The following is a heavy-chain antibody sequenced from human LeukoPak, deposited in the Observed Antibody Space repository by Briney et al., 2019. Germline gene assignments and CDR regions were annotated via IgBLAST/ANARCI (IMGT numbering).Heavy chain of an antibody. CDR3: ARDSSSRPFDY. CDR2: ISSYGCST. CDR1: GFTFSDYG. Sequence: PAWSVRLSCAASGFTFSDYGMHWVRQAPGKGLEYVSTISSYGCSTYYANSVKGRFTVSRDNSKNTLYLQMGSLRAEDMAVYYCARDSSSRPFDYWGQGTLVRVSS. V-gene: IGHV3-64*01. J-gene: IGHJ4*02. D-gene: IGHD6-19*01.